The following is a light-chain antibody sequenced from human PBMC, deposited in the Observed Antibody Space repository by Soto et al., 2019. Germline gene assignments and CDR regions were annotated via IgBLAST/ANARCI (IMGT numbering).Light chain of an antibody. Sequence: DIQMTQSPSSVSAAVGDRVTITCRASQGISSWLAWYQQKPGKAPKLLIYKASTLKSGVPSRFSGSGSGTEFTLTISSLQPDDFATYYCQHYNSYSEAFGQGTKVE. J-gene: IGKJ1*01. CDR2: KAS. CDR1: QGISSW. CDR3: QHYNSYSEA. V-gene: IGKV1-5*03.